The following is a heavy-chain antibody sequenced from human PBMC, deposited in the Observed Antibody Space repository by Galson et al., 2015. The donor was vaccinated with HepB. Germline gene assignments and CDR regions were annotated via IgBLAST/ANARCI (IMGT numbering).Heavy chain of an antibody. CDR1: GYTFTSYY. CDR2: INPSGGST. J-gene: IGHJ4*02. Sequence: SVKVSCKASGYTFTSYYMHWVRQAPGQGLEWMGIINPSGGSTSYAQKFQGRVTMTRDTSTSTVYMELSSLRSEDTAVYYCAVDITMIGIGYWGQGTLVTVSS. V-gene: IGHV1-46*01. D-gene: IGHD3-22*01. CDR3: AVDITMIGIGY.